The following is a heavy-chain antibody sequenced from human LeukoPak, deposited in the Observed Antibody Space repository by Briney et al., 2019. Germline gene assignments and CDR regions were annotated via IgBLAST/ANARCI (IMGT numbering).Heavy chain of an antibody. D-gene: IGHD6-19*01. J-gene: IGHJ4*02. V-gene: IGHV1-2*02. Sequence: ASVKVSCKASGYTFTGYYIHWVRQAPGQGLEWMGWINPHSGDTNYAQSFQGRVTMTRDTSISTVYMDLSRLRSDDTAVYYCAKDGEGRYSSGWYWDYWGQGTLVTVSS. CDR1: GYTFTGYY. CDR3: AKDGEGRYSSGWYWDY. CDR2: INPHSGDT.